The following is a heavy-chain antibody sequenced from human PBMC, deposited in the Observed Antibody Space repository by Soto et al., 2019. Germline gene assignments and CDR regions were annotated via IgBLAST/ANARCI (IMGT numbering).Heavy chain of an antibody. V-gene: IGHV3-30*18. CDR3: AKFRSTSYYYYGMDV. D-gene: IGHD2-2*01. Sequence: PGGSLRLSCAASGLTFSSYGMHWVRQAPGKGLEWVAVISYDGSNKYYADSVKGRFTISRDNSKNTLYLQMNSLRAEDTAVYYCAKFRSTSYYYYGMDVWGQGTTVTVSS. J-gene: IGHJ6*02. CDR1: GLTFSSYG. CDR2: ISYDGSNK.